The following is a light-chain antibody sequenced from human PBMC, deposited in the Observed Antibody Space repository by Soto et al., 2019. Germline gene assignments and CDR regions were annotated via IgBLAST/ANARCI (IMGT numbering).Light chain of an antibody. CDR3: CSYAGSSTGV. CDR1: SSDVGSSNL. V-gene: IGLV2-23*01. J-gene: IGLJ2*01. Sequence: QSALTQPASVSGSPGQSITISCTGTSSDVGSSNLVSWYQQHPGKAPKLMIYEGSKRPSGVSNRFSGSKSGNTASQTISGLQAEDEADYYCCSYAGSSTGVFGGGTKLTVL. CDR2: EGS.